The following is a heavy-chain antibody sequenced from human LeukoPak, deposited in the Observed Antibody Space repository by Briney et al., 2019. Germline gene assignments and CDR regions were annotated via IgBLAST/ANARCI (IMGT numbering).Heavy chain of an antibody. CDR3: VRDRGYSTFDY. J-gene: IGHJ4*02. Sequence: VGGLRLSPARSLFPSSNYWMATGPEAPGKGVEWVAKVKENGAAINCRDSVKGRITTSRNNAKNSLDLQMNSLRVDNTAVYYCVRDRGYSTFDYWGQGTLVIVSS. CDR1: LFPSSNYW. V-gene: IGHV3-7*01. CDR2: VKENGAAI. D-gene: IGHD4-23*01.